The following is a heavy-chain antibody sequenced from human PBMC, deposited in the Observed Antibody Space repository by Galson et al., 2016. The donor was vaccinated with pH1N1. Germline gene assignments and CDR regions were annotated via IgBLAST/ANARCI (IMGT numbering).Heavy chain of an antibody. CDR1: GFTFSHYA. Sequence: SLRLSCAASGFTFSHYAMHWVRQAPGKGLEWVSSISGSGGRTVYADSVKGRFTISRDNSKNTLSLQMNSLGVEDTALSYCAKHLYSSVDYFDYWGQGTLVTVSS. J-gene: IGHJ4*02. CDR2: ISGSGGRT. CDR3: AKHLYSSVDYFDY. V-gene: IGHV3-23*01. D-gene: IGHD6-19*01.